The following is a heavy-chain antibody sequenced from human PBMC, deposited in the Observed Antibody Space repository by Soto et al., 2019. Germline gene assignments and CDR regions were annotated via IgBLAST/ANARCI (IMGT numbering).Heavy chain of an antibody. Sequence: SLRLSCAASGFTFSSYGMHWVRQAPGKGLEWVAVISYDGSNKYYADSVKGRFTISRENSKNTLYLQMNSLRAEDTAVYYCAKRGYYSSGCDYWGQVTLVTVSS. V-gene: IGHV3-30*18. CDR1: GFTFSSYG. J-gene: IGHJ4*02. CDR3: AKRGYYSSGCDY. CDR2: ISYDGSNK. D-gene: IGHD6-19*01.